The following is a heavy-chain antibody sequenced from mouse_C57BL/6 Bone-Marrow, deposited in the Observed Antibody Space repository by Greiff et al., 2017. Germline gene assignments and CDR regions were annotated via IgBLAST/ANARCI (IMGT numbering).Heavy chain of an antibody. CDR3: ARYIYYGNYYAMDY. Sequence: EVKVEESGGGLVQPGGSLSLSCAASGFTFTDYYMSWVRQPPGKALEWLGFIRNKANGYTTEYSASVKGRFTISRDNSQSILYLQMNALRAEDSATYYCARYIYYGNYYAMDYWGQGTSVTVSS. V-gene: IGHV7-3*01. J-gene: IGHJ4*01. CDR2: IRNKANGYTT. CDR1: GFTFTDYY. D-gene: IGHD2-1*01.